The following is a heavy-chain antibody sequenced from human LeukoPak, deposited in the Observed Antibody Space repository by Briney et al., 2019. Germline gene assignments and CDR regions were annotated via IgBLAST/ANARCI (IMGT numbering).Heavy chain of an antibody. CDR3: ARGAVAEYYYYYYYMDV. CDR1: GGSISSSSYY. V-gene: IGHV4-39*01. CDR2: IYYSGST. D-gene: IGHD6-19*01. Sequence: PSETLSLTCTASGGSISSSSYYWGWIRQPPGKGLEWIGSIYYSGSTYYNPSLKSRVTISVDTSKNQFSLKLNSVTAADTAVYYCARGAVAEYYYYYYYMDVWGKGTTVTVSS. J-gene: IGHJ6*03.